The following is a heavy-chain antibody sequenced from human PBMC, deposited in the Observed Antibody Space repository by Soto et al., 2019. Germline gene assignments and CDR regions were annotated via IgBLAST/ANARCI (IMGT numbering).Heavy chain of an antibody. CDR2: IVVGSGNT. J-gene: IGHJ3*02. CDR1: GFTFTSSA. CDR3: ARDRGVLWFGELLSLKDAFDI. D-gene: IGHD3-10*01. V-gene: IGHV1-58*01. Sequence: SVKVSCKASGFTFTSSAVQWVRQARGQRLEWIGWIVVGSGNTNYAQKFQERVTITRDMSTSTAYMELSSLRSEDTAVYYCARDRGVLWFGELLSLKDAFDIWGQGTMVTVSS.